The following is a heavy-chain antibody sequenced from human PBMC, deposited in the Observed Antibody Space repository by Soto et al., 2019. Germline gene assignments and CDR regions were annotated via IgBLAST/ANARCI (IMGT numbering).Heavy chain of an antibody. D-gene: IGHD1-1*01. CDR1: GYGFTTYG. CDR3: ARGRYGDY. V-gene: IGHV1-18*01. J-gene: IGHJ4*02. CDR2: ISAHNGNT. Sequence: QVHLVQSGAEVKKPGASVKVSCKGSGYGFTTYGITWVRQAPGQGLEWMAWISAHNGNTNYAQKLQGRVTVTRDTSTSTAYMELMSLRSYDTAVYYCARGRYGDYWGQGALVTVSS.